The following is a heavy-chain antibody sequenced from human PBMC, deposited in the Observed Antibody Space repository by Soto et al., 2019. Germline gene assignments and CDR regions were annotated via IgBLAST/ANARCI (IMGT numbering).Heavy chain of an antibody. Sequence: QVQLVESGRGVVQPGRSLRLSCTASGFTFNNFGMHWVRQAPGKRLEWVAIIWSDGSNKYYPDSVKGRFTISRDNSKNTLYLQMYALGAEDTAVYYCARRGSGTYDMDVWGQGTTVTVSS. J-gene: IGHJ6*02. CDR3: ARRGSGTYDMDV. CDR2: IWSDGSNK. V-gene: IGHV3-33*01. D-gene: IGHD3-10*01. CDR1: GFTFNNFG.